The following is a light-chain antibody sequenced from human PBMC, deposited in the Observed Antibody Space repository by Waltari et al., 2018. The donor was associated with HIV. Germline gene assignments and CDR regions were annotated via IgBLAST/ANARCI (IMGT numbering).Light chain of an antibody. CDR2: GPS. J-gene: IGKJ3*01. CDR3: QQYGSSEGFT. Sequence: EIVLTQSRGTLSFSPGYSDTLSCRASQIFSRNPLAWYQKKPGQAPRLLIYGPSTRAAGIPDRFSGSGSETDFTLTIRRLEPEDCAVYYCQQYGSSEGFTFGPGTRVDI. V-gene: IGKV3-20*01. CDR1: QIFSRNP.